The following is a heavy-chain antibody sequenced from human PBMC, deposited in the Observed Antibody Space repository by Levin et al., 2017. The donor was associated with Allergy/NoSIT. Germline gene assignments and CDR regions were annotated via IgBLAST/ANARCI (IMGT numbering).Heavy chain of an antibody. D-gene: IGHD6-13*01. V-gene: IGHV3-30*18. CDR2: ISYDGSNK. J-gene: IGHJ3*02. CDR1: GFTFSSYG. CDR3: AKPPWYSSSWYSRFMSWDAFDI. Sequence: GESLKISCAASGFTFSSYGMHWVRKAPGKGLEWVAVISYDGSNKYYADSVKGRFTISRDNSKNTLYLQMNSLRAEDTAVYYCAKPPWYSSSWYSRFMSWDAFDIWGQGTMVTVSS.